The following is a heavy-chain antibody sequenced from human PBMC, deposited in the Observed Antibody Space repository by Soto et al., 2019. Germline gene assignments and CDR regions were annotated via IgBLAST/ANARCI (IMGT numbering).Heavy chain of an antibody. V-gene: IGHV1-3*05. Sequence: QVQLVQSGAEEKKPGASVKVSCKASGYTFTSYAMHWVRQAPGQRLEWMGWINAGKGNTKYSQKFQARVPIPRDTPASTASMETSSLRSEDTAVYYCARDVAAADYWGQGPLVTVSS. CDR2: INAGKGNT. CDR1: GYTFTSYA. CDR3: ARDVAAADY. D-gene: IGHD6-13*01. J-gene: IGHJ4*02.